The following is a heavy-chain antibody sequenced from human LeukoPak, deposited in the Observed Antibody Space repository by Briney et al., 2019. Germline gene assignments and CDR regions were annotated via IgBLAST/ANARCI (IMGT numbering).Heavy chain of an antibody. J-gene: IGHJ3*01. Sequence: GGSLRLSCAASGFTFSSYAMIWVRQAPGKGLEWVSAIGGSGGNTQYADSVKGRFTISRDNSKNTLYLQMNSLRAEDTAVYYCARDPNGDYIGAFDFRGQGTMVTVSS. D-gene: IGHD4-17*01. CDR3: ARDPNGDYIGAFDF. CDR2: IGGSGGNT. CDR1: GFTFSSYA. V-gene: IGHV3-23*01.